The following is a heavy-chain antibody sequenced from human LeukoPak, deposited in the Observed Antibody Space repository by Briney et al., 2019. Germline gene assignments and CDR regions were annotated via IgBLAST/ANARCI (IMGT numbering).Heavy chain of an antibody. CDR1: GGTFSSYA. CDR2: IIPILGIA. J-gene: IGHJ6*02. D-gene: IGHD3-10*01. Sequence: ASVKVSCKASGGTFSSYAVSWVRQAPGQGLEWMGRIIPILGIANYAQKFQGRVTITADKSTSTAYMELSSLRSEDTAVYYCARDVENYYGSGSYYRNGYYYYGMDVWGQGTTVTVSS. CDR3: ARDVENYYGSGSYYRNGYYYYGMDV. V-gene: IGHV1-69*04.